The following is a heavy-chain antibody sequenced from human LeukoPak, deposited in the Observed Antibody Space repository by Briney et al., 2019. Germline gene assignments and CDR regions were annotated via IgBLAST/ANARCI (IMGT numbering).Heavy chain of an antibody. Sequence: PSETLSLTCAVYGGSFSGYYWSWIRQPPGKGLEWIGEINHSGSTNYNPSLKSRVTRSVDTSKNQFSLKLSSVTAADMAVYYCARVSFFRWAATRPSYYYYYMDVWGKGTTVTISS. CDR3: ARVSFFRWAATRPSYYYYYMDV. CDR1: GGSFSGYY. J-gene: IGHJ6*03. D-gene: IGHD2-15*01. CDR2: INHSGST. V-gene: IGHV4-34*01.